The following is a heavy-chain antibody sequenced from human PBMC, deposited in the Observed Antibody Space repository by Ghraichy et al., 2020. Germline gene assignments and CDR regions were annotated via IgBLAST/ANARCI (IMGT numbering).Heavy chain of an antibody. D-gene: IGHD3-10*01. CDR2: INHSGST. Sequence: SETLSLTCAVYGGSFSGYYWSWIRQPPGKGLEWIGEINHSGSTNYNPSLKSRVTISVDTSKNQFSLKLSSVTAADTAVYYCARLGKTMVRGVMGWFDPWGQGTLVTVSS. V-gene: IGHV4-34*01. J-gene: IGHJ5*02. CDR3: ARLGKTMVRGVMGWFDP. CDR1: GGSFSGYY.